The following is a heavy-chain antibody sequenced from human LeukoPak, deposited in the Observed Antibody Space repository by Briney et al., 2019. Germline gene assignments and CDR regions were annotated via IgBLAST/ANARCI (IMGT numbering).Heavy chain of an antibody. V-gene: IGHV1-8*01. J-gene: IGHJ4*02. CDR2: MNPNSGNT. CDR3: AMRNGSGSLYFDY. Sequence: ASVKVSCKASGYTFTSYDINWVRQATRQGLEWMGWMNPNSGNTGYVQKFQGRVTMTRNTSITTAYMELSSLRSEDTAVYYCAMRNGSGSLYFDYWGQGTLVTVSS. D-gene: IGHD3-10*01. CDR1: GYTFTSYD.